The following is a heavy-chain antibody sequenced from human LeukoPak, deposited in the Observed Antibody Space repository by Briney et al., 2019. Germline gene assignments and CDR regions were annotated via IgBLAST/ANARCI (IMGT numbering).Heavy chain of an antibody. D-gene: IGHD3-10*01. J-gene: IGHJ3*02. CDR2: VLPLLRTP. V-gene: IGHV1-69*16. CDR1: GGTFSSYT. CDR3: ARAQGNDAFDI. Sequence: GASVKVSCKAYGGTFSSYTVGWVRQAPGQGLEWMGGVLPLLRTPSYAQKFQGRLTITTDESTSTVYLELSSLRSADTAVYYCARAQGNDAFDIWGQGTMVTVSS.